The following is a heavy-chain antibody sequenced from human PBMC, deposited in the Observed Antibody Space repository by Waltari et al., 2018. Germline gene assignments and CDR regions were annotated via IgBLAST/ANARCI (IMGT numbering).Heavy chain of an antibody. CDR1: GYTLTELS. CDR3: AMAPGFFVHFDY. Sequence: QVQRVQSGAEVKKPGASVKVSCKVSGYTLTELSLPWVPQPPGEGLVWMRGFDPEDGETIYEQNFQGRVTMTVDTSTDTAYMELSSLRSEDTAVYYCAMAPGFFVHFDYWGQGTLVTDSS. J-gene: IGHJ4*02. D-gene: IGHD5-12*01. V-gene: IGHV1-24*01. CDR2: FDPEDGET.